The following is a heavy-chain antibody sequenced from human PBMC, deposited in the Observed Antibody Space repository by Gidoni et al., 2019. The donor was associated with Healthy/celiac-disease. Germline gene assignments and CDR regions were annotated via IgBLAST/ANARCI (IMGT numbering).Heavy chain of an antibody. V-gene: IGHV3-33*01. D-gene: IGHD3-10*01. CDR3: ASHGSGSYPHYFDY. CDR2: IWYDGSNK. Sequence: QVQLVESGGGVVQPGRSLRLSCAASGFTFSSYGMHWVRQAPGKGLEWVAVIWYDGSNKYYADSVKGRFTISRDNSKNTLYLQMNSLRAEDTAVYYCASHGSGSYPHYFDYWGQGTLVTVSS. CDR1: GFTFSSYG. J-gene: IGHJ4*02.